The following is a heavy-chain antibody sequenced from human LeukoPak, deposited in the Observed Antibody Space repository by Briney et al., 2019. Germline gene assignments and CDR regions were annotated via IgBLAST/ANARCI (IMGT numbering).Heavy chain of an antibody. CDR3: ARINKPFGDYVLGV. D-gene: IGHD4-17*01. CDR2: INWDGSNT. CDR1: GFIFDDYG. V-gene: IGHV3-20*04. J-gene: IGHJ4*02. Sequence: PGGSLRLSCTGSGFIFDDYGMNWVRQAPGKGLEWVSGINWDGSNTGYVDSVKGRFTISRDNAKNSLYLQMNSLRAEDTAFYYCARINKPFGDYVLGVWGQGTLVTVSS.